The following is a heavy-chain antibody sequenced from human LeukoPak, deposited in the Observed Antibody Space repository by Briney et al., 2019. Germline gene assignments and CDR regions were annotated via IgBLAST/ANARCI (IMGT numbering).Heavy chain of an antibody. D-gene: IGHD3-22*01. V-gene: IGHV3-7*01. J-gene: IGHJ4*02. CDR1: GFTFSSYW. Sequence: GGSLRLSCAASGFTFSSYWMSWVRHAPGRGLEWVANIKQDGSEKYYVDSVKGRFTISRDSAKNSLYLQMTSLRAEDTAVYYCARVLYYDSSGTEKAIDHWGQGTLVTVSS. CDR3: ARVLYYDSSGTEKAIDH. CDR2: IKQDGSEK.